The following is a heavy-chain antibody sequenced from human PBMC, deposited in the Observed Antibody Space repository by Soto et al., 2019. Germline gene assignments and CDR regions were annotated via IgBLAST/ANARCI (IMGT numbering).Heavy chain of an antibody. V-gene: IGHV3-30*18. J-gene: IGHJ6*02. D-gene: IGHD3-3*01. Sequence: HPGGSLRLSCAASGFTFSSYGMHWVRQAPGKGLEWVAVISYDGSNKYYADSVKGRFTISRDNSKNTLYLQMNSLRAEDTAVYYCANLRLDYDFWSGYYPPYYYYGMDVWGQGTTVTVSS. CDR3: ANLRLDYDFWSGYYPPYYYYGMDV. CDR2: ISYDGSNK. CDR1: GFTFSSYG.